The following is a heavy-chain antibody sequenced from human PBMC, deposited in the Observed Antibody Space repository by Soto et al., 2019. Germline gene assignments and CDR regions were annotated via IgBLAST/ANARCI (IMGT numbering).Heavy chain of an antibody. CDR2: IDPRDSQT. V-gene: IGHV5-10-1*01. CDR1: GYSFAGYW. CDR3: ARQIYDSDGGPNFPYDFDS. J-gene: IGHJ4*02. Sequence: GESLTISRKGSGYSFAGYWITWVRQKPGKGLEWMGRIDPRDSQTYYSPSFRGHVTISATKSITTVFLQWSSLRASDTAMYYSARQIYDSDGGPNFPYDFDSWGQGTPVTVSS. D-gene: IGHD2-15*01.